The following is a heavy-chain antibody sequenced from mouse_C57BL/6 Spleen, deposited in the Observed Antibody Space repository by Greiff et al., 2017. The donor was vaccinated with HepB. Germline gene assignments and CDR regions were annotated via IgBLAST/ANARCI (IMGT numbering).Heavy chain of an antibody. CDR1: GYTFTSYW. CDR3: ARSPSTTVVDY. Sequence: QVQLQQPGAELVRPGTSVKLSCKASGYTFTSYWMHWVKQRPGQGLEWIGVIDPSDSYTNYNQKFKGKATLTVDTSSSTAYMPLSSLTSEDSAVYDCARSPSTTVVDYWGKGTTLTVSS. V-gene: IGHV1-59*01. CDR2: IDPSDSYT. J-gene: IGHJ2*01. D-gene: IGHD1-1*01.